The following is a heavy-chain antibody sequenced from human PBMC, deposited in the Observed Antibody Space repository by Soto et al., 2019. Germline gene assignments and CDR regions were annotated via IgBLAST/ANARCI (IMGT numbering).Heavy chain of an antibody. CDR2: ISAHNGNT. CDR3: ARGRYGDY. V-gene: IGHV1-18*01. Sequence: QVHLVQSGAEVKKPGASVKVSCKGSGYDFTTYGITWVRQAPGQGLEWMAWISAHNGNTNYAQKLQGRGTVTRDTSTSTAYMELRRLRSDDTAVYYCARGRYGDYWGQGALVTVSS. D-gene: IGHD1-1*01. J-gene: IGHJ4*02. CDR1: GYDFTTYG.